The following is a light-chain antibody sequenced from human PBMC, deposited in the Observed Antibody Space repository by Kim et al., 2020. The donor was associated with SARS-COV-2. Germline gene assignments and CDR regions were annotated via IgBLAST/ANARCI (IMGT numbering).Light chain of an antibody. J-gene: IGLJ7*01. Sequence: GQSVTLSCTGTSSDVGGYQYVSWCRHHPGKAPRLIIYEVTKRPSGVPDRFSGSKSGNTASLTVSGLQAEDEADYYCSSYAGNNNLVFGGGTQLTVL. V-gene: IGLV2-8*01. CDR1: SSDVGGYQY. CDR2: EVT. CDR3: SSYAGNNNLV.